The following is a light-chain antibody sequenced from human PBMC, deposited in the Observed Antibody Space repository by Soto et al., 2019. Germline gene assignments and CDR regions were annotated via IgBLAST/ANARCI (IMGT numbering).Light chain of an antibody. V-gene: IGKV3-11*01. CDR3: LQRSNWPWT. CDR2: DAS. J-gene: IGKJ1*01. Sequence: EIALTPSPATLSLSPGERITLSSRASKSDSKYLDWYQQKPGQAPRLLIYDASNRVTGVPARFSGSGSGTEFTLTISSLEPEDFAAYYCLQRSNWPWTFGQGTKVEIK. CDR1: KSDSKY.